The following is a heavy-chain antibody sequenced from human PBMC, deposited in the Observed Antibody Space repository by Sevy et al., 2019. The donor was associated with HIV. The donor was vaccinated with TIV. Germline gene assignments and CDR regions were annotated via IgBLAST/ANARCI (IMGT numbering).Heavy chain of an antibody. CDR1: GYTFTSYG. D-gene: IGHD3-10*01. J-gene: IGHJ5*02. CDR3: ARVSAKVRGVTYNWFDP. Sequence: ASVKVSCKASGYTFTSYGISWVRQVPGQGLEWMGWISAYNGNTNYAQKLQGRVTMTTDTSTSTAYMELRSLRSDDTAVYYCARVSAKVRGVTYNWFDPWGQGTLVTVSS. CDR2: ISAYNGNT. V-gene: IGHV1-18*01.